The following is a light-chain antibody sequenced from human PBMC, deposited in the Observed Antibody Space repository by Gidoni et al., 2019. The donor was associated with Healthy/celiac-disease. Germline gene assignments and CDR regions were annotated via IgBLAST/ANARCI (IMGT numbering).Light chain of an antibody. CDR2: GAS. CDR1: QSVSSSY. J-gene: IGKJ1*01. CDR3: QQYGSSPWT. V-gene: IGKV3-20*01. Sequence: EIVLTQSPGTLSLSPGERATLSCMASQSVSSSYLAGYQQKPGQAPRLLIYGASSRATGIPDFTLTISRLEPEDFAVYYCQQYGSSPWTFGQGTKVEIK.